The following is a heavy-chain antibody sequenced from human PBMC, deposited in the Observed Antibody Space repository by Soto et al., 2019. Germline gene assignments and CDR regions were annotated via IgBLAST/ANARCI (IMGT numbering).Heavy chain of an antibody. Sequence: EVQLLESGGGLVQPGGSLRLSCAASGFTFSSYAMSWVRQAPGKGLEWVSAISGSGGRTYYADSVKGRFNISRDNSKNTLYLQMTSLRAEDTAVYYCAKVRGRCSSTSCYRFDYWGQGTRVTVSS. CDR3: AKVRGRCSSTSCYRFDY. D-gene: IGHD2-2*01. J-gene: IGHJ4*02. CDR2: ISGSGGRT. V-gene: IGHV3-23*01. CDR1: GFTFSSYA.